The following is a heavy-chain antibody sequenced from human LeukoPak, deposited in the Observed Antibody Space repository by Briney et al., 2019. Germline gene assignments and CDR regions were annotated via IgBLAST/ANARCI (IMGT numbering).Heavy chain of an antibody. CDR2: INAGNGNT. D-gene: IGHD3-22*01. Sequence: ASVKVSCKASGYTFTTYAMHWVRQAPGERLEWMAWINAGNGNTMYSQKFQGRVTITRDTSASTAYMELSSLRSEDTAVYYCAKDEKGYYHDTSGYPDAFDIWGQGTMVTVSS. CDR1: GYTFTTYA. J-gene: IGHJ3*02. V-gene: IGHV1-3*01. CDR3: AKDEKGYYHDTSGYPDAFDI.